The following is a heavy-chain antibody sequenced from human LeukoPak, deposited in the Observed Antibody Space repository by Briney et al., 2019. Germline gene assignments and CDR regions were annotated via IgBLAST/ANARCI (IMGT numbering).Heavy chain of an antibody. J-gene: IGHJ4*02. CDR1: GFTFSSYS. CDR2: ISYSSSII. D-gene: IGHD6-19*01. CDR3: ARNMYTSGWYRLGY. Sequence: GGSLRLSCAASGFTFSSYSMNWVRQAPGKGLEWVSYISYSSSIIYYADSVKGRFTISRDNAKNSLYLQMNSLRADDTAVYYCARNMYTSGWYRLGYWGPGTLVTVSS. V-gene: IGHV3-48*01.